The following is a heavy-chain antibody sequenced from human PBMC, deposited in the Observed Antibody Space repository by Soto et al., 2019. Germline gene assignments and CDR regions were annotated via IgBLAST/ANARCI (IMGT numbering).Heavy chain of an antibody. CDR3: ARAGQWADAFDL. J-gene: IGHJ3*01. D-gene: IGHD1-26*01. V-gene: IGHV1-46*03. CDR2: INPSGGST. Sequence: QVQLVQSGAEVKKPGASVRVSCKASGYTFTTYGMHWVRQAPGQGLEWMGIINPSGGSTTYALTFQGRVTLTRATYTNTIYMELSSLRSEDTAVYYCARAGQWADAFDLWGLGTMVPVSS. CDR1: GYTFTTYG.